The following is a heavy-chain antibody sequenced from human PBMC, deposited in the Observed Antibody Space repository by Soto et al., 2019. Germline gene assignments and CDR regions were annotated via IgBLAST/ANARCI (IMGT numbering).Heavy chain of an antibody. D-gene: IGHD6-19*01. CDR2: IFPNVGTA. Sequence: QVHLEQSGAEVKKPGTSVKVSCKASGGSFSTNEIDWVRQAPGQGLEWMGRIFPNVGTADYAQKFQGRLTMIADESAATVFLELSRLISADTAVYFCARARYSSRWGTFDSWGQGTQVAVSS. CDR3: ARARYSSRWGTFDS. J-gene: IGHJ4*02. CDR1: GGSFSTNE. V-gene: IGHV1-69*01.